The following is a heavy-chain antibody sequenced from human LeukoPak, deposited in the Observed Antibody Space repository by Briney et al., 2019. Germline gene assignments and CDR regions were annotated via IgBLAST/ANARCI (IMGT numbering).Heavy chain of an antibody. J-gene: IGHJ4*02. CDR2: IYYSGST. CDR1: GGSISSGGYY. V-gene: IGHV4-31*03. CDR3: ARERDYYDSSGYY. D-gene: IGHD3-22*01. Sequence: PSGTLSLTCTVSGGSISSGGYYWSWIRQHPGKGLELIGYIYYSGSTYYNPSLKSRVTISVDTSKNQFSLKLSSVTAADTAVYYCARERDYYDSSGYYWGQGTLVTVSS.